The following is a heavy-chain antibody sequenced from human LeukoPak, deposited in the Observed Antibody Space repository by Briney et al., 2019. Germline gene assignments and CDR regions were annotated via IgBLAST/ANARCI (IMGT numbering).Heavy chain of an antibody. Sequence: SETLSLTCTVSGGSISSYYWSWIRQPPGKGLEWIGYIYYSGSTNYNPSLKSRVTISVDTSKNQFSLKLSSVTAADTAVYYCARQANPPDSRSGGRGNPFDYWGQGTLVTVSS. CDR1: GGSISSYY. CDR3: ARQANPPDSRSGGRGNPFDY. J-gene: IGHJ4*02. D-gene: IGHD2-15*01. V-gene: IGHV4-59*08. CDR2: IYYSGST.